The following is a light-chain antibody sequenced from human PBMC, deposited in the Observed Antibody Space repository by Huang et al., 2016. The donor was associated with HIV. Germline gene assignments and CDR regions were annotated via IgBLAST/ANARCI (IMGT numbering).Light chain of an antibody. CDR2: WAS. V-gene: IGKV4-1*01. CDR3: HQYYATGT. CDR1: QSLLYSSNNKNY. J-gene: IGKJ1*01. Sequence: DIVMTQSPDSLAVSLGERATINCKSGQSLLYSSNNKNYLAWYQQKPGQPPKLLIYWASTRESGVPDRFSGIGSETDFTLTISSLQAEDVAVYYCHQYYATGTFGQGTKVEI.